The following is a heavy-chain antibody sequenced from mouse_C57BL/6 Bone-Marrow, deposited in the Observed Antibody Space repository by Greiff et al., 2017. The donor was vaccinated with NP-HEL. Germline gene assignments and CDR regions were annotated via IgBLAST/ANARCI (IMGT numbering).Heavy chain of an antibody. D-gene: IGHD6-1*01. V-gene: IGHV5-6*01. CDR3: ARQALFRPLAMDY. CDR1: GFTFSSYG. J-gene: IGHJ4*01. Sequence: EVQLVESGGDLVKPGGSLKLSCAASGFTFSSYGMSWVRQTPDKRLEWVATISSGGSYTYYPDSVKGRFTISRDNAKNTLYLQMSSLKSEDTAMYYCARQALFRPLAMDYWGQGTSVTVSS. CDR2: ISSGGSYT.